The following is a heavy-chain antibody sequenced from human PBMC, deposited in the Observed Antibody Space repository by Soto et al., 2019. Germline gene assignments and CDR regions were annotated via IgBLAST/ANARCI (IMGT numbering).Heavy chain of an antibody. D-gene: IGHD3-10*01. CDR1: GSSISSSNW. CDR2: IYHSGST. V-gene: IGHV4-4*02. J-gene: IGHJ5*02. Sequence: QVQLQESGPGLVKPSGTLSLTCAVSGSSISSSNWWSWVRQPPGKGLEWIGEIYHSGSTNYNPSLKSRVTISVDKSKNQFSLKLSSVTAADTAVYYCARGLGWFGELSNNWFDPWGQGTLVTVSS. CDR3: ARGLGWFGELSNNWFDP.